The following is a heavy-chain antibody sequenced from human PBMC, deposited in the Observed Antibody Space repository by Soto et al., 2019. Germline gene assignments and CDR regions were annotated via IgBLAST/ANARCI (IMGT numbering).Heavy chain of an antibody. V-gene: IGHV3-23*01. Sequence: EVQLLESGGGLAQPGGSLRLSCAASGFTFSSYAMSWVRQAPGKGLEWVSAISGSGGSTYYADSVKGRFTISRDNSKNTLYLQMNSLRAEDTAVYYCAKVVVVITTFDYWGQGTLVTVSS. J-gene: IGHJ4*02. CDR2: ISGSGGST. D-gene: IGHD3-22*01. CDR3: AKVVVVITTFDY. CDR1: GFTFSSYA.